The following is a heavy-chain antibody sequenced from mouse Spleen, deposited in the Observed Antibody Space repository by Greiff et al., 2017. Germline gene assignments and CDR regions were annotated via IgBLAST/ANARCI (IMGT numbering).Heavy chain of an antibody. Sequence: EVQLVESGGGLVKPGGSLKLSCAASGFTFSSYAMSWVRQTPEKRLEWVATISSGGSYTYYPDSVKGRFTISRDNAKNTLYLQMSSLRSEDTAMYYCARGGYDAMDYWGQGTSVTVSS. CDR2: ISSGGSYT. CDR1: GFTFSSYA. V-gene: IGHV5-9-3*01. J-gene: IGHJ4*01. CDR3: ARGGYDAMDY.